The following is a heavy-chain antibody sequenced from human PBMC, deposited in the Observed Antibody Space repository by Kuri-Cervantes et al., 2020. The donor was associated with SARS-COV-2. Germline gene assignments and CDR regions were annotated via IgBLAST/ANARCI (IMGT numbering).Heavy chain of an antibody. D-gene: IGHD3-10*01. CDR3: ARNNYGGSGSGNWFDP. V-gene: IGHV3-30-3*01. J-gene: IGHJ5*02. Sequence: LSLTCAASGFTFSSYAMPWVRQAPGKGLGWVAVISYDGSNKYYADSVKGRFTIPRDNSKNTLYLQMNSLRAEDTAVYYCARNNYGGSGSGNWFDPWGQGTLVTVSS. CDR2: ISYDGSNK. CDR1: GFTFSSYA.